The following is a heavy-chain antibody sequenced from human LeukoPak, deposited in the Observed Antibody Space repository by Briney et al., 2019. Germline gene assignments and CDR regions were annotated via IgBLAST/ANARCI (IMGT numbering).Heavy chain of an antibody. CDR3: AKRGHSSSSWAPDFDY. D-gene: IGHD6-6*01. CDR1: GFTFGSYS. Sequence: GLSLRLSCSASGFTFGSYSMSWVRQAPGKGLEWVSTIRTSAGNTYYADSVKGRLTLSRDNSKNTLYVQMNSLRAEDTAVYYCAKRGHSSSSWAPDFDYWGQGTLVTVSS. CDR2: IRTSAGNT. J-gene: IGHJ4*02. V-gene: IGHV3-23*01.